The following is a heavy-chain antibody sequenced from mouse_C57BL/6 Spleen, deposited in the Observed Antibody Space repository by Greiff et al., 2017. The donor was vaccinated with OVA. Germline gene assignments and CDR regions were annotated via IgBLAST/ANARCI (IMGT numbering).Heavy chain of an antibody. J-gene: IGHJ1*03. D-gene: IGHD1-1*01. Sequence: QVQLQQPGAELVKPGASVKLSCKASGYTFTSYWMQWVKQRPGQGLEWIGEIDPSDSYTNYNQKFKGKATFTVDTSSSTAYMQLSSLTSEDSAVYYCARDYYGSRAYFDVWGTGTTVTVSS. CDR2: IDPSDSYT. V-gene: IGHV1-50*01. CDR3: ARDYYGSRAYFDV. CDR1: GYTFTSYW.